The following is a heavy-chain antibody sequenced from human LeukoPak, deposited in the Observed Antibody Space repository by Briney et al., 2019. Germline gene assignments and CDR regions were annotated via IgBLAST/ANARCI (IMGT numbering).Heavy chain of an antibody. Sequence: SETLSLTCTVSGGSFSSDSHYWNWIRQPPGKGLEWIGCISYSGSTNYKSSLKSRVTISVDTSKNQFSLKVRSVTAADTAVYYCARGSGYYRNDYWGQGTLVTVSS. CDR1: GGSFSSDSHY. V-gene: IGHV4-61*01. CDR2: ISYSGST. D-gene: IGHD3-22*01. CDR3: ARGSGYYRNDY. J-gene: IGHJ4*02.